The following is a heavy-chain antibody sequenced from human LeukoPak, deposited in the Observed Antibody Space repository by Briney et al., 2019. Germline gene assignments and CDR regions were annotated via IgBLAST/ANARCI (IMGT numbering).Heavy chain of an antibody. CDR1: AFSVTSNY. CDR3: TRDSGGDTNGYPSR. CDR2: FYKDGST. J-gene: IGHJ4*02. D-gene: IGHD2-8*01. V-gene: IGHV3-66*01. Sequence: GGSLRLSCATSAFSVTSNYMSWVRQAPGKGLEWVPVFYKDGSTYHADSVKGRFTISRDNAKNTVNLHMNTLRVEDTGLYYCTRDSGGDTNGYPSRWGQGTLVTVSS.